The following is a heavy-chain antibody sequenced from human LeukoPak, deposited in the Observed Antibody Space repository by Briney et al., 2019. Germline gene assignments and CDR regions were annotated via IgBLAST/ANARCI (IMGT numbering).Heavy chain of an antibody. CDR3: ARARYVNSFYAFDI. CDR1: GGSISSYY. CDR2: LSKSGNT. J-gene: IGHJ3*02. Sequence: SETLSLTCTVSGGSISSYYWSWFRLPPGKGLEWIGYLSKSGNTNYSPSLKSRVTIFGDTSKNQFFLKLSSVTAADTAVYYCARARYVNSFYAFDIWGQGTLVTVSS. V-gene: IGHV4-59*01. D-gene: IGHD3-9*01.